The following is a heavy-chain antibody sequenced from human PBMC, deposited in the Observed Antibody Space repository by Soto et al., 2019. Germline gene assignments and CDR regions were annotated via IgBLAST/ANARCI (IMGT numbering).Heavy chain of an antibody. CDR3: ASINWNYKAYDP. V-gene: IGHV4-34*01. J-gene: IGHJ5*02. D-gene: IGHD1-7*01. CDR1: GGSFSGYY. CDR2: INHSGST. Sequence: PSETLSLTCAVYGGSFSGYYWSWIRQPPGKGLEWIGEINHSGSTNYNPSLKSRVTISVDTSKNQFSLKLSSVTAADTAVYYCASINWNYKAYDPWGQGTLVTVSS.